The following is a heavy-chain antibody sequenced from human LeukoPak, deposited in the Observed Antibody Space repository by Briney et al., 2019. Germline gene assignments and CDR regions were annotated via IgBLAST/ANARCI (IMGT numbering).Heavy chain of an antibody. V-gene: IGHV4-4*07. CDR2: IYTIGGT. Sequence: PSETLSLTXTVSGGSISSFYWSWIRQPAEEGLEWIGPIYTIGGTNNNPSFKGRVTMSVDTYKNQFSVKLSSVTAADTAVYYCARGARMITFGGVIVFDAFDIWGQGTMVTVSS. CDR1: GGSISSFY. CDR3: ARGARMITFGGVIVFDAFDI. D-gene: IGHD3-16*02. J-gene: IGHJ3*02.